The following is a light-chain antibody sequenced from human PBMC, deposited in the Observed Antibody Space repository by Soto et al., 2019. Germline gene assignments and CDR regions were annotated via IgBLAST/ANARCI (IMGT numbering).Light chain of an antibody. CDR3: ASFRSGTILV. CDR1: GSDIGDSNF. J-gene: IGLJ1*01. CDR2: EVN. V-gene: IGLV2-14*01. Sequence: QSVLTQPASVSGSAGQSGTISCTGPGSDIGDSNFISWYQHSPGKAPRLLIYEVNNRPSGVSRRFSGSKAGNTASLTISGLLDDDEADYFCASFRSGTILVFGSGTKVTVL.